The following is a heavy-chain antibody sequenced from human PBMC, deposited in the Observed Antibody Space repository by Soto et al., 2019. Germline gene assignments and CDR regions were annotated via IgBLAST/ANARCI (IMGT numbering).Heavy chain of an antibody. CDR1: GYSFTSYW. CDR2: IYPGDSNT. Sequence: GESLKISCKGSGYSFTSYWIGWVRQMPGKGLEWMGIIYPGDSNTRYSPSLQGQVTISVDKSISAAYLQWSSLKATDTAMYYCARHAYDFWSGHPNPRYYYGMDVWGQGTSVTVSS. CDR3: ARHAYDFWSGHPNPRYYYGMDV. D-gene: IGHD3-3*01. V-gene: IGHV5-51*01. J-gene: IGHJ6*02.